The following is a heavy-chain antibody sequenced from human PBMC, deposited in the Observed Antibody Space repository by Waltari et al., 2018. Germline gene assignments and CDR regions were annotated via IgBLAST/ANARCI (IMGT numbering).Heavy chain of an antibody. J-gene: IGHJ4*02. D-gene: IGHD2-15*01. V-gene: IGHV4-30-4*08. CDR2: IYYSGST. Sequence: QVQLQESGPGLVKPSQTLSLTCTVSGGSIRSGDYYWRWIRQPPGKGLEWIGYIYYSGSTYYNPSLKSRVTISVDTSKNQFSLKLSSVTAADTAGYYCSLTQYCSGGSCLAYFDYWGQGTLVTVSS. CDR1: GGSIRSGDYY. CDR3: SLTQYCSGGSCLAYFDY.